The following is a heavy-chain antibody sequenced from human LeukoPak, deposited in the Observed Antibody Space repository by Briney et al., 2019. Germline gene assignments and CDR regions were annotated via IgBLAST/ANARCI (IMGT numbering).Heavy chain of an antibody. CDR1: GYSIRSSNW. CDR3: ARTAVGTTTNFDS. J-gene: IGHJ4*02. D-gene: IGHD1-1*01. CDR2: IYYSGST. V-gene: IGHV4-28*01. Sequence: SDTLSLTCAVSGYSIRSSNWWGWIRQPPGKGLEWIGYIYYSGSTYYNPSLKSRVTMSVDTSKNQFSLKLSSVTAVDTAVYYCARTAVGTTTNFDSWGQGTLVTVSS.